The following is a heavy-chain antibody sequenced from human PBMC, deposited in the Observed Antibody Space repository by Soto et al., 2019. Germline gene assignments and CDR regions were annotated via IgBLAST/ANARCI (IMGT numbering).Heavy chain of an antibody. D-gene: IGHD4-17*01. CDR2: IYWDDDK. CDR3: AHAGDYDMLTFDR. CDR1: GFSRSSYGMG. V-gene: IGHV2-5*02. Sequence: QITLKESGPTLVRPAQTLTLTCGFSGFSRSSYGMGVAWIRQPPGQALEWLALIYWDDDKRYSPSPKDRLAISKDTSSNQVVLTITNMAPGDTATYFCAHAGDYDMLTFDRWGPGTLVTVSS. J-gene: IGHJ4*02.